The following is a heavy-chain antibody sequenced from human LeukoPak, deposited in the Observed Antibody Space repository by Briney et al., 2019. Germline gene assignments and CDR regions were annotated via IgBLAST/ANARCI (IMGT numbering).Heavy chain of an antibody. CDR2: INPSGGSK. V-gene: IGHV1-46*01. CDR3: ARWGLADY. D-gene: IGHD3-16*01. CDR1: GDTFTSYY. J-gene: IGHJ4*02. Sequence: ASLKSSCTTSGDTFTSYYMYSGRQAPVQRIEWMGIINPSGGSKSYAQKLQGRVTMTRDMSTSTVYMELSSLRSEDTAVYYCARWGLADYWGQGTLVTVSS.